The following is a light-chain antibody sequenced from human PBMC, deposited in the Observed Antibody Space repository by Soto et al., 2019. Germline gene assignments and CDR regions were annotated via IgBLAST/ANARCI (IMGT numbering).Light chain of an antibody. CDR2: GAS. V-gene: IGKV3-15*01. CDR1: QTINNN. CDR3: QEYNIWPQT. J-gene: IGKJ1*01. Sequence: VMTQAPATLSVTPGDRATLSCRASQTINNNVAWYQLKDGQVPRLLIYGASTRATDIPARFSGSGSGTEFTLTISSLQSEDFTEYHCQEYNIWPQTFCQGTMVDI.